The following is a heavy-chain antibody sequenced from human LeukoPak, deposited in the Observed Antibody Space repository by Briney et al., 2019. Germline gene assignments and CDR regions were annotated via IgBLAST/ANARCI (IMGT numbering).Heavy chain of an antibody. J-gene: IGHJ5*02. Sequence: SETLSLTCTVSGGSISSSSYYWGWIRQPPGKGLEWIGSIYYSGSTYYNPSLKGRVTISVDTSKNQFSLKLSSVTAADTAVYYCARLYSNYVDWFDPWGQGTLVTASS. CDR1: GGSISSSSYY. CDR2: IYYSGST. D-gene: IGHD4-11*01. V-gene: IGHV4-39*01. CDR3: ARLYSNYVDWFDP.